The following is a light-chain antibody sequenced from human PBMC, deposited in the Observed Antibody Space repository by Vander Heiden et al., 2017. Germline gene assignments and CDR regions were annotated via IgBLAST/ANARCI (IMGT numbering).Light chain of an antibody. CDR3: QSADSSGTYPV. J-gene: IGLJ2*01. Sequence: SYELQQPPSVSVSPGQTARISCPGDALPKQYAYWYQQKPGQAPVLVIYKDSERPSGIPERFSGSSSGTTVTLTISGVQAEDEADYYCQSADSSGTYPVFGGGTKLTVL. CDR2: KDS. CDR1: ALPKQY. V-gene: IGLV3-25*03.